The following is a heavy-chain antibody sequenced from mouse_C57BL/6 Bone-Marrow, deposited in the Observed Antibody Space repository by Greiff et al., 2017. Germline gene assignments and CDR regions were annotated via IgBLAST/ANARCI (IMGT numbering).Heavy chain of an antibody. V-gene: IGHV1-54*01. Sequence: VQRVESGAELVRPGTSVKVSCKASGYAFTNYLIEWVKQRPGQGLEWIGVINPGSGGTNYNEKFKGKATLTADKSSSTAYMQLSSLTSEDSAVYFCARSVVTKNYYAMDYWGQGTSVTVSS. CDR1: GYAFTNYL. J-gene: IGHJ4*01. D-gene: IGHD2-2*01. CDR3: ARSVVTKNYYAMDY. CDR2: INPGSGGT.